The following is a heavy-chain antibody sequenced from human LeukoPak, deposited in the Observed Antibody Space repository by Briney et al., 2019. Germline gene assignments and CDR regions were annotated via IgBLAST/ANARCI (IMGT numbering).Heavy chain of an antibody. CDR2: INPSGGST. CDR3: ARDPWRRYGSGSNWFDP. Sequence: ASVKVSCKASGYTFTSYYMHWVRQAPGQGLEGMGIINPSGGSTSYAQKFQGRVTMTRDTSTSTVYMELSSLRSEDTAVYYCARDPWRRYGSGSNWFDPWGQGTLVTVSS. V-gene: IGHV1-46*01. D-gene: IGHD3-10*01. J-gene: IGHJ5*02. CDR1: GYTFTSYY.